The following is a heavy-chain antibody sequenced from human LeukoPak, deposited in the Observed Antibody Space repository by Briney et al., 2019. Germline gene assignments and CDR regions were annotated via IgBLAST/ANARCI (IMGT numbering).Heavy chain of an antibody. D-gene: IGHD1-26*01. Sequence: GGSLRLSCAASGFTFSSYSMSWVRQAPGKGLEWVSSISSSSSYIYYADSVKGRFTISRDNAKNSLYLQMNSLRAEDTAVYYCARSPVMGFSSGSVDYWGQGTLVTVSS. V-gene: IGHV3-21*01. CDR3: ARSPVMGFSSGSVDY. CDR1: GFTFSSYS. J-gene: IGHJ4*02. CDR2: ISSSSSYI.